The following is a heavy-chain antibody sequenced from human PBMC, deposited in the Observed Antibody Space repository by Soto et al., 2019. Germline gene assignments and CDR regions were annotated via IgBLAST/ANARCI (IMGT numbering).Heavy chain of an antibody. J-gene: IGHJ5*02. CDR3: ARDRRKFDP. CDR1: GGSFSAYY. CDR2: INHSGST. Sequence: SETLSLTCAVYGGSFSAYYWSWIRQPPGKGLEWIGEINHSGSTIYNPSLKSRVTISVDTSKNQFSLKLSSVTAADTAVYYCARDRRKFDPWGQGTLLTVSS. V-gene: IGHV4-34*01.